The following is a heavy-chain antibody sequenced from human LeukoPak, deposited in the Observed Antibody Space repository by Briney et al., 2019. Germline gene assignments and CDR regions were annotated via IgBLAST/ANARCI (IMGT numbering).Heavy chain of an antibody. CDR2: IIPIFGTA. CDR3: ARGGAIDYFDY. V-gene: IGHV1-69*13. CDR1: GYTFTNCG. Sequence: GASVKVSCKASGYTFTNCGISWVRQAPGQGLEWMGGIIPIFGTANYAQKFQGRVTITADESTSTAYMELSSLRSEDTAVYYCARGGAIDYFDYWGQGTLVTVSS. J-gene: IGHJ4*02.